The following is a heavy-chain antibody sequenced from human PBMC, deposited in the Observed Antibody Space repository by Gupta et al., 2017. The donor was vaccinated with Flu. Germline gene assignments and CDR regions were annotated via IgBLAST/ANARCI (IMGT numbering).Heavy chain of an antibody. CDR1: GVTLTTHA. V-gene: IGHV3-30*18. CDR3: MKPWSSGSYVKTDY. CDR2: ISDDGSNE. J-gene: IGHJ4*02. D-gene: IGHD3-10*01. Sequence: QVQLVESGGGAVKPGGSLRLYCAAFGVTLTTHAVRGVRQAPGKGLEWVAEISDDGSNEYYADSVKGRFTISRDNSKNTLYLQMSSLRSEDTAVYFCMKPWSSGSYVKTDYWGQGTLVTVSS.